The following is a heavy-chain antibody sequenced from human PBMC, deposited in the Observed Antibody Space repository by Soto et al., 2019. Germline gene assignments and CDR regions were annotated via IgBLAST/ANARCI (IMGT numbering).Heavy chain of an antibody. CDR1: GGTFSSYA. CDR3: ARDSPKVYSSSWSERYYYYGMDV. J-gene: IGHJ6*02. D-gene: IGHD6-13*01. Sequence: ASVKVSCKASGGTFSSYAISWVRQAPGQGPEWMGGIIPIFGTANYAQKFQGRVTITADESTSTAYMELSSLRSEDTAVYYCARDSPKVYSSSWSERYYYYGMDVWGQGTTVTVSS. V-gene: IGHV1-69*13. CDR2: IIPIFGTA.